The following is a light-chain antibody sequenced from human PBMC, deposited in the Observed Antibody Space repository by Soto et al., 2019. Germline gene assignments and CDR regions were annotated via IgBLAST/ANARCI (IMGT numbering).Light chain of an antibody. CDR1: QTVRNNY. CDR3: QQFSSYPLN. Sequence: EIVMTQSPGTLSLSPGERATLSCRASQTVRNNYLAWYQQKPGQAPRLLIYDASSRATGIPDRFSGGGSGTDFTLTISRLEPEDFAVYYCQQFSSYPLNFGGGTKVDIK. CDR2: DAS. J-gene: IGKJ4*01. V-gene: IGKV3-20*01.